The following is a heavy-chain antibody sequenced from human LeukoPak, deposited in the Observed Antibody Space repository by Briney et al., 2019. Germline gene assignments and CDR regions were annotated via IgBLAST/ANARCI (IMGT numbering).Heavy chain of an antibody. CDR2: ISAYNGDT. Sequence: ASVNLSCAASGHTFTDFCIRWVRQAPGQGLEWMGWISAYNGDTNYAQKLQGRVTMTTDTSTSTAYMELRSLRSDDTAVYYCARSSTRGYPFCYHWGRGTLVTVSS. CDR1: GHTFTDFC. V-gene: IGHV1-18*01. CDR3: ARSSTRGYPFCYH. J-gene: IGHJ5*02. D-gene: IGHD5-12*01.